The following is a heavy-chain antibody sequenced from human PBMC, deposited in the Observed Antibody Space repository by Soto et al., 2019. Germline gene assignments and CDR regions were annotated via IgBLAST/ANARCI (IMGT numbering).Heavy chain of an antibody. CDR2: ISDSGST. J-gene: IGHJ5*02. CDR3: ARQFQRDWNPNWFDP. CDR1: GGSRRSHY. D-gene: IGHD1-1*01. Sequence: SETLSLTCIVSGGSRRSHYWSWIRQSPGKGLEWIGCISDSGSTNYNPSLKSRVTMSVDTSKNHFFLILNSVTAADTAVYYCARQFQRDWNPNWFDPWGQGTLVTVSS. V-gene: IGHV4-59*08.